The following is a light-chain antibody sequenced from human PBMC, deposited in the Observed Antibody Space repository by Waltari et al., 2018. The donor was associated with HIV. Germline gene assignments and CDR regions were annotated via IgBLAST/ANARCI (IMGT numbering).Light chain of an antibody. Sequence: DIQLTQSPSSVSASVEDTVTITCRASQAITTLLAWLQQKPGKAPKSLIYGASNLQGGVPSKFSGSGAGTEFTLTSSNLQPEDSATYFCQKHYSYPYTFGQGTKLE. CDR1: QAITTL. V-gene: IGKV1-16*02. J-gene: IGKJ2*01. CDR3: QKHYSYPYT. CDR2: GAS.